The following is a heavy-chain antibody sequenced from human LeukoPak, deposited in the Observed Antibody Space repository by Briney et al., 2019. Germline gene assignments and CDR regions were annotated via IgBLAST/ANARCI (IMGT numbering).Heavy chain of an antibody. CDR1: GLTFSSYA. J-gene: IGHJ4*02. CDR2: ISGTGGST. Sequence: GGSLRLSCAASGLTFSSYAMSWVRQAPGKGLEWVSAISGTGGSTYYADSVKGRFTISRDNSKNTLYLQMNSLRAEDTAVYYCAKDLLYGSGSYYYVFDYWGQGTLVTVSS. D-gene: IGHD3-10*01. V-gene: IGHV3-23*01. CDR3: AKDLLYGSGSYYYVFDY.